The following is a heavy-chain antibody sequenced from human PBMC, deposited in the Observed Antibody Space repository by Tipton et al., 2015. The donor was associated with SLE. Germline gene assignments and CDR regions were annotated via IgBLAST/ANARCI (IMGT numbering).Heavy chain of an antibody. CDR1: GGSISSGGHY. J-gene: IGHJ4*02. Sequence: TLSLTCTVSGGSISSGGHYWSWIRQPPGKGLEWIGHIYTSGSTYYNPSLKSRVTISVDTSKNQFSLKLSSVTAADTAVYYCAGSAVAGTLDYWGQGTLVTVSS. CDR3: AGSAVAGTLDY. V-gene: IGHV4-61*09. D-gene: IGHD6-19*01. CDR2: IYTSGST.